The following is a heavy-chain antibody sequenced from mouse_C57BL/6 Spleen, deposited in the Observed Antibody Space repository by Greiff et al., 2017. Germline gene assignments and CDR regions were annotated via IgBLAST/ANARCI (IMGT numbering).Heavy chain of an antibody. Sequence: ESGPGILQSSQTLSLTCSFSGFSLSTSGMGVSWLRQPSGKGLEWLAHIYWDDAKRYNPSLKSRLTISKDTSSNQVFLKITSVDTADTATYYCARSPLYGPPDYWGQGTTLTVSA. J-gene: IGHJ2*01. CDR1: GFSLSTSGMG. D-gene: IGHD2-10*02. CDR2: IYWDDAK. CDR3: ARSPLYGPPDY. V-gene: IGHV8-12*01.